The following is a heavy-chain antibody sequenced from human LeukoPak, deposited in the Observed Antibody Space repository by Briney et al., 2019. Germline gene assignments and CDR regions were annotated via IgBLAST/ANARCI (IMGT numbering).Heavy chain of an antibody. D-gene: IGHD4-17*01. V-gene: IGHV3-23*01. Sequence: HPGGSLRLSCAASGFTFSSYAMSWVRQAPGKGLEWVSAISGSGGSTYYADSVKGRFTISRDNSKNTLYLQMNSLRAEDTAVYYCARGEDYGDAFDYWGQGTLVTVSS. J-gene: IGHJ4*02. CDR2: ISGSGGST. CDR3: ARGEDYGDAFDY. CDR1: GFTFSSYA.